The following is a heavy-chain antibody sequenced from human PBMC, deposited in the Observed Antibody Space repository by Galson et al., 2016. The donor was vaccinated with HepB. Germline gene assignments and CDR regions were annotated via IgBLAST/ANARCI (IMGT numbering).Heavy chain of an antibody. Sequence: SCAASGFPFNNYVLGWVRQAPAKGLEWVSLISAGGVNTYSADSVKGRFTISRDNSKNTLYLQMDSLRADDTAVYYCACKYSTGWYAGAFDPWGQGTLVTVSS. CDR3: ACKYSTGWYAGAFDP. V-gene: IGHV3-23*01. CDR2: ISAGGVNT. CDR1: GFPFNNYV. D-gene: IGHD6-19*01. J-gene: IGHJ5*02.